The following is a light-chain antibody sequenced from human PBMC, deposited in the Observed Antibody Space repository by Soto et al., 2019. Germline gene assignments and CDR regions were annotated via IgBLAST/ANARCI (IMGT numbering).Light chain of an antibody. V-gene: IGKV1-39*01. CDR2: VAL. CDR3: QQRYSGPYT. CDR1: QSISTY. Sequence: DIQMTHSPSFLSASIGDRVPIICRASQSISTYLNWYQHKPATDAKLLMYVALSLQSGVLSRFSGSGSGTAFTLTISSLQPEELATYYCQQRYSGPYTFGQGTKV. J-gene: IGKJ2*01.